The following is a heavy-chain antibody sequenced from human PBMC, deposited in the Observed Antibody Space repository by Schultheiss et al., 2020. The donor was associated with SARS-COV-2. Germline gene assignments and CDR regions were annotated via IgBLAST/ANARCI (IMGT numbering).Heavy chain of an antibody. CDR3: ARSWGELPNAFDI. V-gene: IGHV3-48*04. CDR1: GFTFSSYA. Sequence: GGSLRLSCAASGFTFSSYAMNWVRQAPGKGLEWVSYISSSSNPIYYADSVKGRFTISRDNAKNSLYLQMNSLRIEDTAVYFCARSWGELPNAFDIWGQGTMVTVSS. J-gene: IGHJ3*02. CDR2: ISSSSNPI. D-gene: IGHD3-16*01.